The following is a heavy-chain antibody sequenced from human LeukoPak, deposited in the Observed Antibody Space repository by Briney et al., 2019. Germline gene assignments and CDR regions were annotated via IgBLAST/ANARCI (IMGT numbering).Heavy chain of an antibody. D-gene: IGHD1-26*01. Sequence: GESLKISCKGSGYSFKTYWIGWVRQMPGKGLKLMGIIYPGYSDARYSPSFQGQVTISADKSISTAYLQWSSLKASDTAMYYCARRRDLYSGSYYPFDYWGQGTLVTVSS. J-gene: IGHJ4*02. CDR1: GYSFKTYW. CDR3: ARRRDLYSGSYYPFDY. CDR2: IYPGYSDA. V-gene: IGHV5-51*01.